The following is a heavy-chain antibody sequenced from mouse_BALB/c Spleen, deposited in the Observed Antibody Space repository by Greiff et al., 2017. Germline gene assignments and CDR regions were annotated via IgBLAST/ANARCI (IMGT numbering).Heavy chain of an antibody. CDR2: IWAGGST. CDR3: ARDQRGGYAVDY. Sequence: VKLMESGPGLVAPSQSLSITCTVSGFSLTSYGVHWVRQPPGKGLEWLGVIWAGGSTNYNSALMSRLSISKDNSKSPVFLKMNSLQTDDTAMYYCARDQRGGYAVDYWGQGTSVTVSS. V-gene: IGHV2-9*02. J-gene: IGHJ4*01. CDR1: GFSLTSYG. D-gene: IGHD1-1*02.